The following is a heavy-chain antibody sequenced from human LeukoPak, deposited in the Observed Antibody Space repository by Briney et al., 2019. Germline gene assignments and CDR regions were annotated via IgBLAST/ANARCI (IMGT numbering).Heavy chain of an antibody. CDR2: ISGSGGST. V-gene: IGHV3-23*01. J-gene: IGHJ6*02. CDR1: GFTFSSYA. Sequence: GGSLRLSCAASGFTFSSYAMSWVRQAPGKGLEWASAISGSGGSTYYADSVKGRFTISRDNSKNTLYLQMNSLRAEDTAVYYCAKALIAAPLGYYYGMDVWGQGTTVTVSS. CDR3: AKALIAAPLGYYYGMDV. D-gene: IGHD6-6*01.